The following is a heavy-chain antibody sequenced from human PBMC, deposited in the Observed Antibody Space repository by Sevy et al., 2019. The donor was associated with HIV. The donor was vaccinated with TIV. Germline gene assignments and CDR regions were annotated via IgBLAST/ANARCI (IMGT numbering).Heavy chain of an antibody. D-gene: IGHD1-26*01. J-gene: IGHJ4*02. CDR3: ARVSCGSYCGPYFDS. CDR1: GDSVSSNSAA. Sequence: SQTLSLTCAISGDSVSSNSAAWNWIRQSPSRGLEWLGRTYYRFKWYFNYAESVKSRMTINPDTSKNQFSLQLNSVTPEDTAVYYCARVSCGSYCGPYFDSWGQGILVTVSS. V-gene: IGHV6-1*01. CDR2: TYYRFKWYF.